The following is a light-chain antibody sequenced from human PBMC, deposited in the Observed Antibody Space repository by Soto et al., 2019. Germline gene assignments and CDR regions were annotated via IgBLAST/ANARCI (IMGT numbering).Light chain of an antibody. V-gene: IGLV2-14*01. J-gene: IGLJ2*01. CDR1: SSDVGGYNY. CDR3: SSYTSSSTLVV. Sequence: QSVLTQPASVSGSPGQSITIYCTGTSSDVGGYNYVSWYQQHPGKAPKLMIYDVSNRPSGVSNRFSGSKSGNTASLTISGLQAEDEADYYCSSYTSSSTLVVFGGGTQLTVL. CDR2: DVS.